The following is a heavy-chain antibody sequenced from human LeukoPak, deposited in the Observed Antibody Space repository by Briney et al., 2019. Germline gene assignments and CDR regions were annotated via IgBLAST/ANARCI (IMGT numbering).Heavy chain of an antibody. Sequence: GESLKISCKGSGYSFTSYWIGWVRQMPGKGLEWMGIIYPGDSDTRYSPSFQGQVTISADKPISTAYLQWSSLKASDTAMYYCARQRDHYYDSSGYQGFDYWGQGTLVTVSS. D-gene: IGHD3-22*01. CDR2: IYPGDSDT. CDR1: GYSFTSYW. CDR3: ARQRDHYYDSSGYQGFDY. V-gene: IGHV5-51*01. J-gene: IGHJ4*02.